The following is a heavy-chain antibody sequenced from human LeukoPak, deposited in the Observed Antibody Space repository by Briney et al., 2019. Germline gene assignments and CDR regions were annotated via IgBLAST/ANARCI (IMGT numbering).Heavy chain of an antibody. J-gene: IGHJ4*02. CDR2: INTDGRIT. Sequence: GGSLGLSCVGSGFSFRYFAIHWVRQAPGKGLEYVSVINTDGRITYYADSVKGRFTISRDNSKNTVYLQMGSLRGDDMAVYYCTRDGGSFCDFDYWGQGALVTGSS. CDR1: GFSFRYFA. CDR3: TRDGGSFCDFDY. D-gene: IGHD1-26*01. V-gene: IGHV3-64*02.